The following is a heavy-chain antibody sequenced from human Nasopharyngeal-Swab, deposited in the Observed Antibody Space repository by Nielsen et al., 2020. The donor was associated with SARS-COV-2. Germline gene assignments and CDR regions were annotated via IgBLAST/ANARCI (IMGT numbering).Heavy chain of an antibody. J-gene: IGHJ4*02. CDR3: ARPVLTGSSDWLFDY. CDR2: IYPGDSDT. V-gene: IGHV5-51*01. CDR1: GYSFTSYW. Sequence: GESLKISCKGSGYSFTSYWIGWVRQMPGKGLEWMGIIYPGDSDTRYSPSFQGQVTISADKSISTAYLQWSSLKASDTAMYYCARPVLTGSSDWLFDYWGQGTLVTVSS. D-gene: IGHD6-19*01.